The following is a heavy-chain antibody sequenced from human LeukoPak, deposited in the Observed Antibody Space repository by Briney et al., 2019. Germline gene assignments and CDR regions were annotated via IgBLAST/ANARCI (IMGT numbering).Heavy chain of an antibody. D-gene: IGHD3-3*01. CDR2: IDWDDDK. CDR3: ARMIAFGVVYDAFDV. V-gene: IGHV2-70*11. CDR1: GFSLSTSGMC. J-gene: IGHJ3*01. Sequence: ASGPALVKPTQTLTLTCTFSGFSLSTSGMCVSWIRQPPGKALEWLARIDWDDDKYYSTSLKIRLTISKDTSKNQVVLTMTNMDPVDTATYYCARMIAFGVVYDAFDVWGQGTMVTVSS.